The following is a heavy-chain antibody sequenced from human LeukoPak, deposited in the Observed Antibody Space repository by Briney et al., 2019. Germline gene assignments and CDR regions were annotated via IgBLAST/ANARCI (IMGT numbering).Heavy chain of an antibody. CDR3: SKVVLGGYGPELLYYGMDV. V-gene: IGHV3-30*18. D-gene: IGHD1-14*01. Sequence: PGGSLRLSCAASGFTFSSYGMHWVRQAPGKGLEWVAVISYDGSNKYYADSVKGRFTISRDNSKNTLYLQMNSMRAEDTAVYYCSKVVLGGYGPELLYYGMDVWGKGTTVTVSS. CDR1: GFTFSSYG. CDR2: ISYDGSNK. J-gene: IGHJ6*04.